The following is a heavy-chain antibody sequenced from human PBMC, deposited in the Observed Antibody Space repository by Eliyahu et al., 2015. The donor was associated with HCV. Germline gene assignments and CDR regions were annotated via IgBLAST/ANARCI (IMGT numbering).Heavy chain of an antibody. CDR1: GFIFRNYA. Sequence: EVQLFESGGALIQPGGSLRLSCAASGFIFRNYAMSWVRQAPGKGLEWVSSSGSAGGTYYTDSVRGRFTVSRDIPQNTLFLQMDDLRAEDTAIYYCAKKKDAGTGTFEYWGQGTLVTVSS. CDR2: SGSAGGT. CDR3: AKKKDAGTGTFEY. D-gene: IGHD6-19*01. J-gene: IGHJ4*02. V-gene: IGHV3-23*01.